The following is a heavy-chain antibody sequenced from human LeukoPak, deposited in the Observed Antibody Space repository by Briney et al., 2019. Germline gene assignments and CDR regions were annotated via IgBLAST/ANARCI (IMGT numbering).Heavy chain of an antibody. CDR1: GFTFDDYA. V-gene: IGHV3-9*01. CDR2: ISWNSGSI. D-gene: IGHD3-22*01. CDR3: AKSSYYYDSSGYTATPTELYYFDY. J-gene: IGHJ4*02. Sequence: PGRSLRLSCAASGFTFDDYAMHWVRQAPGKGLEWVSGISWNSGSIGYADSVKGRFTISRDNAKNSLYLQMNSLRAEDTALYYCAKSSYYYDSSGYTATPTELYYFDYWGQGTLATVSS.